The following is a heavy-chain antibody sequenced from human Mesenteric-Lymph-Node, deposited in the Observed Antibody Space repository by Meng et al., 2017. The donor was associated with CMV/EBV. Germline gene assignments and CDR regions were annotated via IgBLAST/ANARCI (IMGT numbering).Heavy chain of an antibody. CDR3: ARGGYYDFWSGHYYYYGMDV. CDR1: GFTFNNYE. D-gene: IGHD3-3*01. CDR2: ISSGGSTI. V-gene: IGHV3-48*03. J-gene: IGHJ6*02. Sequence: GESLKISCAASGFTFNNYEMNWVRQAPGKGLEWVSYISSGGSTIYYADSVKGRFTISRDNAKNSLYLQMNSLRAEDTAVYYCARGGYYDFWSGHYYYYGMDVWGQGTTVTVSS.